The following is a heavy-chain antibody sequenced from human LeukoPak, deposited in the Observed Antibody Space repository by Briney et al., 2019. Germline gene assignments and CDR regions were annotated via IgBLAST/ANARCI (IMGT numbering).Heavy chain of an antibody. D-gene: IGHD3-10*01. CDR2: IKQDGSDK. CDR1: GFTFSSYW. V-gene: IGHV3-7*03. J-gene: IGHJ5*02. CDR3: AKDISPLSGSYYPTRFDP. Sequence: QTGGSLRLSCAASGFTFSSYWMSWVRQAPGKGLEWVANIKQDGSDKYYVDSVKGRFTISRDNAKNSLYLQMNSLRAEDTALYYCAKDISPLSGSYYPTRFDPWGQGTLVTVSS.